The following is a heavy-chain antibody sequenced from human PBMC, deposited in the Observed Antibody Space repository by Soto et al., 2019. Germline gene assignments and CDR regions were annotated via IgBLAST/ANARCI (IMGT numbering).Heavy chain of an antibody. Sequence: PGGSLRLSCAASGFTFSSYAMSWVRQAPGKGLEWVSAISGSGGSTYYADSVKGRFTISRDNSKNTLYLQMNSLRAEDSAVYYCAKDCSSTSCYYYYYGMDVWGQGTRVTVSS. CDR3: AKDCSSTSCYYYYYGMDV. J-gene: IGHJ6*02. D-gene: IGHD2-2*01. V-gene: IGHV3-23*01. CDR1: GFTFSSYA. CDR2: ISGSGGST.